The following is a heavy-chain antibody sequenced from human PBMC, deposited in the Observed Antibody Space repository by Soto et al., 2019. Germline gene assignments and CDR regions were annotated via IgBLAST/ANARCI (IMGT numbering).Heavy chain of an antibody. CDR3: AKDEDWFHP. CDR1: GFTFSSYA. Sequence: PGGSLRLSCAASGFTFSSYAMSWVRRAPGKGLEWVSTISSSGGSSYYADSVKGRFTISRDNSKNTLNLQMNSLRAEDTAVYYCAKDEDWFHPWGQGTLVTVSS. V-gene: IGHV3-23*01. J-gene: IGHJ5*02. CDR2: ISSSGGSS.